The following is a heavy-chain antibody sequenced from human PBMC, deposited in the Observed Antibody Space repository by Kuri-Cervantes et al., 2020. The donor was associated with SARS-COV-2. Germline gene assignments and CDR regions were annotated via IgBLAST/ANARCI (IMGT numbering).Heavy chain of an antibody. Sequence: SETLSLTCTVSGGSISSYYWSWIRQPPGKGLEWIGYIYYSGSTNYNPSLKSRVTMSVDTSKNQFSLKLSSVTAADTAVYYCARKVTIFGVVTVYYYYYMDVWGKGNTVTVSS. V-gene: IGHV4-59*12. CDR3: ARKVTIFGVVTVYYYYYMDV. CDR2: IYYSGST. CDR1: GGSISSYY. D-gene: IGHD3-3*01. J-gene: IGHJ6*03.